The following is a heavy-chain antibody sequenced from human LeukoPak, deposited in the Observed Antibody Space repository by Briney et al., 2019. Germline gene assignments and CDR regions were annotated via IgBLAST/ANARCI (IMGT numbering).Heavy chain of an antibody. D-gene: IGHD6-13*01. J-gene: IGHJ4*02. CDR1: GGSISGYY. Sequence: SETLSLTCTVSGGSISGYYWSWIRQPPGKGLEWIGYISYSGSSGSTNYNPSLQSRVTISVDTSKNQLSLKLSSVTAADTAVYYCARAGVSSSLDYWGQGTLVTVSS. CDR3: ARAGVSSSLDY. V-gene: IGHV4-59*01. CDR2: ISYSGSSGST.